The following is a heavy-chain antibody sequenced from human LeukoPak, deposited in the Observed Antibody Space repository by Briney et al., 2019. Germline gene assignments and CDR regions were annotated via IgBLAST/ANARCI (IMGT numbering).Heavy chain of an antibody. D-gene: IGHD3-9*01. CDR2: IYYSGST. Sequence: PSETLSLTCTVSGGSISSYYWSWIRQPPGKGLEWIGYIYYSGSTNYNPSLKSRVTISVDTSKNQFSLKLSSVTAADTAVYYCARAADILTGYENVYFDYWGQGTLVTVSS. J-gene: IGHJ4*02. V-gene: IGHV4-59*01. CDR3: ARAADILTGYENVYFDY. CDR1: GGSISSYY.